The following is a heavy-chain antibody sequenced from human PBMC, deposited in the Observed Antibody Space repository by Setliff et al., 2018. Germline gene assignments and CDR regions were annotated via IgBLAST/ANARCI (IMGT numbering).Heavy chain of an antibody. Sequence: SVKVSCKASGGTFSSYAISWVRQAPGQGLEWMGGIIPIFGTANYAQKFQGRVTITTDESTSTAYMELSSLRSEDTSVYYCARDLRYFDWLIENWYFDLWGRGTLVTVSS. CDR3: ARDLRYFDWLIENWYFDL. D-gene: IGHD3-9*01. CDR2: IIPIFGTA. J-gene: IGHJ2*01. CDR1: GGTFSSYA. V-gene: IGHV1-69*05.